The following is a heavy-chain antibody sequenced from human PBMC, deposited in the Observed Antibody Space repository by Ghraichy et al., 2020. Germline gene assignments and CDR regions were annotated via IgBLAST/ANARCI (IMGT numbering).Heavy chain of an antibody. D-gene: IGHD6-13*01. CDR3: AREAAAGYDAFDI. J-gene: IGHJ3*02. CDR2: IYPGDSDT. CDR1: GYSFTSYW. Sequence: GEFLNISCKGSGYSFTSYWIGWVRQMPGKGLEWMGIIYPGDSDTRYSPSFQGQVTISADKSISTAYLQWSSLKASDTAMYYCAREAAAGYDAFDIWGQGTMVTVSS. V-gene: IGHV5-51*01.